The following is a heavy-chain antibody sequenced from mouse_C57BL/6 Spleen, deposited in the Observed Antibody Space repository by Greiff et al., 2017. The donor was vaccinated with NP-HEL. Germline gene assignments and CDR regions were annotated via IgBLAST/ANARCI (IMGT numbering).Heavy chain of an antibody. D-gene: IGHD1-1*01. CDR2: ISSGSSTI. Sequence: EVQVVESGGGLVKPGGSLKLSCAASGFTFSDYGMHWVRQAPEKGLEWVAYISSGSSTIYYADTVKGRFTISRDNAKNTLFLQMTSLRSEDTAMYYCARRLVYYGSSYVYAMDYWGRGTSVTVSS. CDR1: GFTFSDYG. J-gene: IGHJ4*01. V-gene: IGHV5-17*01. CDR3: ARRLVYYGSSYVYAMDY.